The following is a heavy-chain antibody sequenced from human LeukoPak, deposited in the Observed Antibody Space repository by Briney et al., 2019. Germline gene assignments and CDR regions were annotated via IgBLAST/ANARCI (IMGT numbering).Heavy chain of an antibody. J-gene: IGHJ6*03. CDR2: INHSGST. D-gene: IGHD6-13*01. CDR1: GGSFSGYY. V-gene: IGHV4-34*01. Sequence: SETLSLTCAVYGGSFSGYYWSWIRQPPGKGLEWIGEINHSGSTNYNPSLKSRVTISVDTSKNQFSLKLSSVTAADTAVYYCARGPPGYSSSWFSYYYYYYMDVWGKGTTVTVSS. CDR3: ARGPPGYSSSWFSYYYYYYMDV.